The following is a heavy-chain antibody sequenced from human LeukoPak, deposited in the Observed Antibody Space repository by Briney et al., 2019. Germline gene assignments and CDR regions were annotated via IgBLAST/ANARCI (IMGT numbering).Heavy chain of an antibody. D-gene: IGHD1-1*01. CDR3: TRDHGSSKLRPYAFDI. CDR1: GFTFGDYA. CDR2: IRSKAYGGTT. Sequence: GGSLRLSCTASGFTFGDYAMSWVRQAPGKGLEWVGFIRSKAYGGTTEYAASVKGRFTISRDDSKSIAYLQMNSLKTEDTAVYYCTRDHGSSKLRPYAFDIWGQGTMVTVSS. J-gene: IGHJ3*02. V-gene: IGHV3-49*04.